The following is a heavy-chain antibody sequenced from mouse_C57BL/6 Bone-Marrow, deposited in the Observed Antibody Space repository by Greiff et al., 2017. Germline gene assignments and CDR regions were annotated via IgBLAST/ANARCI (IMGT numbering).Heavy chain of an antibody. CDR1: GYTFTGYW. J-gene: IGHJ3*01. D-gene: IGHD1-1*01. CDR3: STTVEPWFAY. V-gene: IGHV1-9*01. CDR2: ILPGSGST. Sequence: VQLQQSGAELMKPGASVKLSCTATGYTFTGYWIAWVKQRPGHGLEWIGEILPGSGSTTYNEKFTGKATFTADTSSNTAYMQLSSLATEDAAIYYCSTTVEPWFAYWGQGTLVTVSA.